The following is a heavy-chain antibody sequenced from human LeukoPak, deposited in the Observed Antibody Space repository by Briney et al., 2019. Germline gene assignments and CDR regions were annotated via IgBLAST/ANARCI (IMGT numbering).Heavy chain of an antibody. J-gene: IGHJ4*02. CDR1: GFTFSTYW. V-gene: IGHV3-7*03. CDR3: ARAVTSTEGY. CDR2: LNEDGSEK. Sequence: GGYLRLSCAASGFTFSTYWMTWVRQAPGKGLEWVASLNEDGSEKYHVDSVKGRFTISRDNAQKSLYLEMKSLSAKDTAVYYCARAVTSTEGYWGQGTLVTVSS.